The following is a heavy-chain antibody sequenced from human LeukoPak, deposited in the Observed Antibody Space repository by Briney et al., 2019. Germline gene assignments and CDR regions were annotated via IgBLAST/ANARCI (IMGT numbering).Heavy chain of an antibody. CDR1: GGSISSYY. CDR2: IYYSGST. V-gene: IGHV4-59*01. J-gene: IGHJ4*02. Sequence: PSETLSLTCTVSGGSISSYYWSWIRQTPGKGLEWVGYIYYSGSTNFNPPLKSRVTISVATSKNQFSLEMSSVTAADTAVYYCARANRGYYDSSGYYDPLDYWGQGTLLTVSS. D-gene: IGHD3-22*01. CDR3: ARANRGYYDSSGYYDPLDY.